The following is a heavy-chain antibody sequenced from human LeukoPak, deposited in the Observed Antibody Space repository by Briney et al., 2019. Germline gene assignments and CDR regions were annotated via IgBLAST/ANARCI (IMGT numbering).Heavy chain of an antibody. CDR1: GLTFSDYW. CDR3: ASSWDYYDSSGYYDPGYYFDY. CDR2: ISNDGTST. Sequence: GGSLRLSCAVSGLTFSDYWMHWVRQAPGKGLVWVSRISNDGTSTSYADSVKGRFTISRDNAKNTLYLQMNSLRGEDTAVYYCASSWDYYDSSGYYDPGYYFDYWGQGTLVTVSS. D-gene: IGHD3-22*01. V-gene: IGHV3-74*01. J-gene: IGHJ4*02.